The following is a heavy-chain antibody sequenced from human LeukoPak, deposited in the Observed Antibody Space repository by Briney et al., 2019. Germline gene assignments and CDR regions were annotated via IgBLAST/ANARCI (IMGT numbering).Heavy chain of an antibody. CDR2: ISYDGSNK. CDR3: ARDGGIAAATYLFDY. V-gene: IGHV3-30*04. D-gene: IGHD6-13*01. Sequence: PGGSLRLSCAASGFTFSSYAMHWVRQAPGKGLEWGAVISYDGSNKYYADSVKGRFTISRDNSKNTLYLQMNSLRAEDTAVYYCARDGGIAAATYLFDYWGQGTLVTVSS. J-gene: IGHJ4*02. CDR1: GFTFSSYA.